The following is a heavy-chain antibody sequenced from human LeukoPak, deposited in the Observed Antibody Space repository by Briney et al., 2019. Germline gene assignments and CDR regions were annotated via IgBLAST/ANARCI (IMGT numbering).Heavy chain of an antibody. J-gene: IGHJ5*02. V-gene: IGHV1-18*01. CDR2: ISAYNGNT. D-gene: IGHD2-21*02. CDR1: GYTFTSYG. Sequence: GASVKDSCKASGYTFTSYGISWVRQAPGQGLEWMGWISAYNGNTNYAQKLQGRVTMTTDTSTSTAYMELRSLRSDDTAVYYCARGGLAYCGGDCYSGWFDPWGQGTLVTVSS. CDR3: ARGGLAYCGGDCYSGWFDP.